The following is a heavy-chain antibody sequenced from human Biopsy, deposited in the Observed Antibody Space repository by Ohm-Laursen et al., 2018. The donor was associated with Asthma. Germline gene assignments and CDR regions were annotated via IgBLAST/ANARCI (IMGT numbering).Heavy chain of an antibody. CDR1: GFAVSRDH. V-gene: IGHV3-53*01. D-gene: IGHD3-22*01. CDR2: IYSGGTS. CDR3: ARGDSSNWSHYYFDY. J-gene: IGHJ4*02. Sequence: SLRLSCSASGFAVSRDHMFWVRQAPGKGLEWVSVIYSGGTSHTADSVKGRFTISRDYSKNTLYLQMHSLRAEDTAVYYCARGDSSNWSHYYFDYWGQGTLVTVSS.